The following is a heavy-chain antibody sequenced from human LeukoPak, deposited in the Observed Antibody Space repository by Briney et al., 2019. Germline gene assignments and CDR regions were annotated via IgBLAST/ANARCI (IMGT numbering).Heavy chain of an antibody. Sequence: PGGSLRLSCAASGFAFDTCWMGWVRQAPGKGLEWVATIKQDGRDTYYVDDVKGRFTISRDNAKNSLFLEMNSLSVEDTAVYYCARGSWPFDRWGQGTLVTVSP. CDR2: IKQDGRDT. CDR1: GFAFDTCW. V-gene: IGHV3-7*01. J-gene: IGHJ4*02. D-gene: IGHD3-9*01. CDR3: ARGSWPFDR.